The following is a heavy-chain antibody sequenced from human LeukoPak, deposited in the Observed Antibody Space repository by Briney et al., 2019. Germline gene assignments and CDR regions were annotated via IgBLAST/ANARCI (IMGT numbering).Heavy chain of an antibody. J-gene: IGHJ3*02. D-gene: IGHD1-26*01. V-gene: IGHV3-66*01. CDR1: GFTVSVNY. Sequence: GGSLRLSCAVSGFTVSVNYMTWVRQAPGRGLEWVSSMDFDGRISYPDSVKGRFSISRDHSKNTLYLQMNSLRAEDTAVYYCARDHSADYSHAFDSWGQGTVVTVSS. CDR3: ARDHSADYSHAFDS. CDR2: MDFDGRI.